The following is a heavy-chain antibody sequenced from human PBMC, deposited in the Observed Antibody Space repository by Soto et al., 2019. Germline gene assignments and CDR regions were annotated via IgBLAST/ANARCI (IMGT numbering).Heavy chain of an antibody. V-gene: IGHV3-48*01. D-gene: IGHD6-19*01. CDR3: ARDSSRAGTRDFNL. CDR2: ISSSSSTI. CDR1: GFTFSSYS. J-gene: IGHJ3*01. Sequence: GGSLRLSCAPSGFTFSSYSMNWVRQAPGKGLEWVSYISSSSSTIYYADSVKGRFTISRDNAKNSLYLQMNSLRAEDTAVYYCARDSSRAGTRDFNLWGQATMVPV.